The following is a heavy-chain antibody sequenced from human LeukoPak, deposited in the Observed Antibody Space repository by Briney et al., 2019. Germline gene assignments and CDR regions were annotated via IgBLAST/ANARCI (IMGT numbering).Heavy chain of an antibody. Sequence: GGSLRLSCAASGFTFSSYGMHWVRQAPGKGLEWVAVISYDGSNKYYADSVKGRFTISRDNSKNTLYLQMNSLRAEDTAVYYCAHGSMYQLDYWGQGTLVTVSS. CDR3: AHGSMYQLDY. CDR2: ISYDGSNK. J-gene: IGHJ4*02. D-gene: IGHD2-2*01. CDR1: GFTFSSYG. V-gene: IGHV3-30*03.